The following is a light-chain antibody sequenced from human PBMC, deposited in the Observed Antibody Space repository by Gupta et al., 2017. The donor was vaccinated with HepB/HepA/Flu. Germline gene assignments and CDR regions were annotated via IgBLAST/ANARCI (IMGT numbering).Light chain of an antibody. CDR2: GAS. CDR1: RSVSSSY. Sequence: IVLTPSPGTLSLYPGERATLSCRARRSVSSSYLAWYQQKPGQAPRLLIYGASSRATGIPDRFSGSGSVTDFTLTISRLEPEDFAVYYCQQYGSSPWTFGQGTKVEIK. J-gene: IGKJ1*01. V-gene: IGKV3-20*01. CDR3: QQYGSSPWT.